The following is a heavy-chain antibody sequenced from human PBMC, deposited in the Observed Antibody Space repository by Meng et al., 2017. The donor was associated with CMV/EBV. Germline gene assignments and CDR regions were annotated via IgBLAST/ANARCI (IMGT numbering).Heavy chain of an antibody. CDR2: ISNSGSPI. CDR1: GFRFSDYY. J-gene: IGHJ4*02. D-gene: IGHD3-3*01. V-gene: IGHV3-11*01. CDR3: ARGLRIFGVVPSPYYFDY. Sequence: GGSLRLSCAASGFRFSDYYMSWIRQAPGKGLEWISYISNSGSPIYNADSVKGRFTVSRDNAKNSLYLQMNSLRVEDTAVYYCARGLRIFGVVPSPYYFDYWGQGTLVTVSS.